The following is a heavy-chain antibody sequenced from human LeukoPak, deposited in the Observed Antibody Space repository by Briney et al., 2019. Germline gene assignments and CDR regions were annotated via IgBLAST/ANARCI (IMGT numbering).Heavy chain of an antibody. J-gene: IGHJ6*02. D-gene: IGHD5-18*01. Sequence: SETLSLTCAVYGGSFSGYYWSWIRQPLGKGLEWIGEINHSGSTNYNPSLKSRVTISVDTSKNQFSLKLSSVTAADTAVYYCARVLIQLGGMDVWGQGTTVTVSS. V-gene: IGHV4-34*01. CDR3: ARVLIQLGGMDV. CDR2: INHSGST. CDR1: GGSFSGYY.